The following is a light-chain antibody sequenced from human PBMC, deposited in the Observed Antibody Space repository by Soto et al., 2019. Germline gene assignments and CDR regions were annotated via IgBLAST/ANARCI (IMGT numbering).Light chain of an antibody. J-gene: IGLJ3*02. Sequence: QSALTQPPSASGSPGQSVTISCTGASSDVGGYNYVAWYQQHPGKAPKLMIYEVSKRPSGVPDRFSGSKSGNTASLTVSGLQAEDEADYYCSSYADNNNWVFGGGTKSPS. V-gene: IGLV2-8*01. CDR2: EVS. CDR1: SSDVGGYNY. CDR3: SSYADNNNWV.